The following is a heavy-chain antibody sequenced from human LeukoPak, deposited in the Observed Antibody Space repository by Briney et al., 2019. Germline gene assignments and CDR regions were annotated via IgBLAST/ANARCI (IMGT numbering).Heavy chain of an antibody. CDR3: ARADWLYGSGSLNAFDI. J-gene: IGHJ3*02. D-gene: IGHD3-10*01. V-gene: IGHV4-4*07. CDR1: GDPISDYY. CDR2: IYTSGST. Sequence: SETLSLTCTVSGDPISDYYWSWIRQPAGKEPEWIGRIYTSGSTNYNPSLKSRITMSVDTSKKQFSLKLSSVTAADTAVYYCARADWLYGSGSLNAFDIWSQGTMVTVSS.